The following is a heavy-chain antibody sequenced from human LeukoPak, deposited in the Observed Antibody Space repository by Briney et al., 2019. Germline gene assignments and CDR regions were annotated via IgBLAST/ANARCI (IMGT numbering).Heavy chain of an antibody. J-gene: IGHJ4*02. CDR1: GYSFANYY. D-gene: IGHD2-8*01. Sequence: GESLKISCHGSGYSFANYYIGWVRQMPGKGLEWVAIIQPGGSDTVYSPSFRGQVTISVDKSIKTAYLQWSSLKASDTAIYYCATVYGSTFYYFDYWGQGTLVTVSS. V-gene: IGHV5-51*01. CDR3: ATVYGSTFYYFDY. CDR2: IQPGGSDT.